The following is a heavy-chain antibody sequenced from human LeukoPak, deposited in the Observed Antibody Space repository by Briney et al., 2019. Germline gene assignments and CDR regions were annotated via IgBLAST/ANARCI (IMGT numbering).Heavy chain of an antibody. J-gene: IGHJ4*02. V-gene: IGHV1-69*01. CDR2: IIPIFGTA. Sequence: SVTVSCKASGGTFSSYAISWVRQAPGQGLEWMGGIIPIFGTANYAQKFQGRVTITADESTSTAYMELSSLRSEDTAVYYCARGTAERYGGYMLGGLENYFDYWGQGTLVTVSS. CDR3: ARGTAERYGGYMLGGLENYFDY. CDR1: GGTFSSYA. D-gene: IGHD5-12*01.